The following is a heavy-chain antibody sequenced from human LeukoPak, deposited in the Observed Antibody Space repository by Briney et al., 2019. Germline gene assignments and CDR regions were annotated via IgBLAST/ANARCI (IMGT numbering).Heavy chain of an antibody. CDR2: ISYDGSNK. Sequence: GGSLRLSCVASGFTFSSYAMHWVRQAPGRGREWVAVISYDGSNKYYADSVKGRFTISRDNSKNTLYLQMNSLRAEDTAVYYCARVRGMYSSGWYSNWGQGTLVTVSS. D-gene: IGHD6-19*01. CDR3: ARVRGMYSSGWYSN. V-gene: IGHV3-30-3*01. CDR1: GFTFSSYA. J-gene: IGHJ4*02.